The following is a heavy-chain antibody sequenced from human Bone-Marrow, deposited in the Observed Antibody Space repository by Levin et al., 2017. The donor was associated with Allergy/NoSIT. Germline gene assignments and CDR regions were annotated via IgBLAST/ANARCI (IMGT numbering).Heavy chain of an antibody. CDR3: ASPAGPRDGFDI. CDR1: GYTFTGYH. V-gene: IGHV1-2*02. CDR2: INTKSGGT. Sequence: ASVKVSCKASGYTFTGYHMHWVRQAPGQGLQCMGWINTKSGGTKYERKFQGRVTMTRDTSISTAYMELSGLSSDDTAVYFCASPAGPRDGFDIWGQGTMVTVSS. D-gene: IGHD2-2*01. J-gene: IGHJ3*02.